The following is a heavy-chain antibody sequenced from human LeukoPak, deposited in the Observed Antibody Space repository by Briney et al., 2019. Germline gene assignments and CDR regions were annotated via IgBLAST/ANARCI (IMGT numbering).Heavy chain of an antibody. V-gene: IGHV3-21*01. CDR3: ARGDTSLQRNDALDI. J-gene: IGHJ3*02. D-gene: IGHD2/OR15-2a*01. CDR2: ISITSTHI. CDR1: GFTFGTYA. Sequence: GGSLRLSCAASGFTFGTYAMNWVRQAPGKGLEWVSPISITSTHIYYAASVRGRFTISRDNAKNSLNLQMNSLRAEDTALYYCARGDTSLQRNDALDIWGQGTMVSVSS.